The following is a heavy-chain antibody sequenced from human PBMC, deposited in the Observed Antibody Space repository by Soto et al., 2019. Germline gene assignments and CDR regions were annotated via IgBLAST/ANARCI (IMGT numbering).Heavy chain of an antibody. D-gene: IGHD2-15*01. J-gene: IGHJ6*02. Sequence: EALRISCRGSGYSFTSYWISWVRQMPGKGLEWMGRIDPSDSYTNYSPSFQGHVTISADKSISTAYLQWSSLKASDTAMYYCALGYCSGFICRYSYHYDGLYVSGQGTTDIVSS. V-gene: IGHV5-10-1*01. CDR1: GYSFTSYW. CDR2: IDPSDSYT. CDR3: ALGYCSGFICRYSYHYDGLYV.